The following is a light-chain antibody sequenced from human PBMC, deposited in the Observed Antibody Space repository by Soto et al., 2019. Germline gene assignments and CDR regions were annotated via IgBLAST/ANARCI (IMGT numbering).Light chain of an antibody. V-gene: IGKV3-15*01. CDR1: QSVSSS. CDR3: QQYNNWPPKP. CDR2: GAS. J-gene: IGKJ1*01. Sequence: EVVMTQSPATLSVSPGERATLSCRASQSVSSSLAWYQQKPGQAPRLLIYGASTRATGIPARFSGSGSGTEFTLTISSLQSEDFAVYYCQQYNNWPPKPFGQGTKVDIK.